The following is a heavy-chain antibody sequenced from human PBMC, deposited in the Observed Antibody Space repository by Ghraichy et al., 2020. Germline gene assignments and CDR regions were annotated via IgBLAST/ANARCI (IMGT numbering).Heavy chain of an antibody. V-gene: IGHV3-23*01. CDR2: ISGSGGRT. D-gene: IGHD6-13*01. J-gene: IGHJ4*02. CDR3: ATDVRAIANFDC. Sequence: SLNISCAASGFSFSNYAMNWVRQAPGKGLEWVSGISGSGGRTYYADSVKGRFTMSRDNSKNTLYLQLNSLRAEDTAVYYCATDVRAIANFDCWGQGTLVTVSS. CDR1: GFSFSNYA.